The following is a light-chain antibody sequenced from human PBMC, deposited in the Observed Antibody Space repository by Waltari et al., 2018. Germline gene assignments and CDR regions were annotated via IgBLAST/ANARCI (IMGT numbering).Light chain of an antibody. CDR1: NSNIGRNF. V-gene: IGLV1-44*01. CDR2: HDY. CDR3: ASWDDSLKAWV. J-gene: IGLJ3*02. Sequence: QSLLSQPPSASGTPGQWVTLSCCGSNSNIGRNFVRWYQQLPRTPPNLLIYHDYQRPSGVPDRFAASKSGTSASLAIGGIQSEDETDYYCASWDDSLKAWVFGGGTKLTVL.